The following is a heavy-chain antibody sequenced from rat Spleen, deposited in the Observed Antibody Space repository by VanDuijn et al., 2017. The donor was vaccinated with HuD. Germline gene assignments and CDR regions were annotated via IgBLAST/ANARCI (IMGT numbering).Heavy chain of an antibody. CDR3: ARGSYGGYYFDY. CDR2: ISSDGRST. D-gene: IGHD1-11*01. J-gene: IGHJ2*01. V-gene: IGHV5-58*01. Sequence: EVRLVATGGGLVQPGRSLKLSCVASGFTFSSYWMYWIRQAPGKGLEWVSSISSDGRSTYYRDSVKGRFTISRDNEKSTLYLQMDSLRSEDTATYYCARGSYGGYYFDYWGQGVMVTVSS. CDR1: GFTFSSYW.